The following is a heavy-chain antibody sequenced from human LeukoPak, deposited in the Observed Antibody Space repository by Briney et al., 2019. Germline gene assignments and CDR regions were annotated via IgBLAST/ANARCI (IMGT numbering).Heavy chain of an antibody. Sequence: GASVKVSCKASGYTFTSYYMHWVRQAPGQGLEWMGWINPNGGGTNYAQKFQDRVTMARDTSITTAYMELIRLTSDDTAVYFCAREDLNGGWYFYWGQGTLVTVSS. CDR1: GYTFTSYY. CDR3: AREDLNGGWYFY. CDR2: INPNGGGT. D-gene: IGHD6-19*01. J-gene: IGHJ4*02. V-gene: IGHV1-2*02.